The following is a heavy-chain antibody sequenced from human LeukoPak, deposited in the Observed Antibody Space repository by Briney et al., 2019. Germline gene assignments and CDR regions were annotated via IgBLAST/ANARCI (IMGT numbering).Heavy chain of an antibody. J-gene: IGHJ3*02. V-gene: IGHV3-23*01. CDR2: ISGSGGST. CDR1: GFTVSSNY. D-gene: IGHD1-26*01. Sequence: GGSLRLPCAASGFTVSSNYMSWVRQAPGKGLEWVSAISGSGGSTYYADSVKGRFTISRDNSKNRLYLQMNSLRAEDTAVYYCAKTLRELSGGAFDIWGQGTMVTVSS. CDR3: AKTLRELSGGAFDI.